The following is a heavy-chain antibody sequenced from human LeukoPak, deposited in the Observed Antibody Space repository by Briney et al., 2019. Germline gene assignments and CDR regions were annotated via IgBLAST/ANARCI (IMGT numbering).Heavy chain of an antibody. CDR1: GGSISSGGYY. J-gene: IGHJ4*02. CDR3: AREGEYYVYGSYFDY. Sequence: SQTLSLTCTVCGGSISSGGYYWDWIRQPPGKGLEWIGYIYYSGSTFYNPSLKSRVTISVDTSQNQFSLKLSSVTAADTAVYYCAREGEYYVYGSYFDYWGQGTLVTVSS. D-gene: IGHD3-10*02. CDR2: IYYSGST. V-gene: IGHV4-31*03.